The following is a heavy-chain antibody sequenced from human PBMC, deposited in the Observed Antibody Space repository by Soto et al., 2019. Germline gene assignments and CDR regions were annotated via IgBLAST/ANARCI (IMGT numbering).Heavy chain of an antibody. D-gene: IGHD3-16*01. CDR3: VGWKYDYIWESETPLAY. V-gene: IGHV4-59*01. CDR2: IYYSGST. J-gene: IGHJ4*01. Sequence: QPPGKGLEWIGYIYYSGSTNYNPSLKCRVTISVDTSKNQFSLKLSFVTAADTAVYYCVGWKYDYIWESETPLAYWGHGTLVTVSS.